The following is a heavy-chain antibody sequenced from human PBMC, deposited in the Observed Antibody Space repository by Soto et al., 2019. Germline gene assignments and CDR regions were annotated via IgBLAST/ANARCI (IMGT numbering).Heavy chain of an antibody. CDR1: CTSMSSSF. J-gene: IGHJ4*02. D-gene: IGHD2-21*02. CDR2: ISYTGTT. Sequence: TLSPSYAFGCTSMSSSFWWWLQEPPGRGLGWIGYISYTGTTTYHPSLKSRVTISIDTSRNQFSLKLNSVTAADTAVYYCARLGGYYQAFDQWGQGSLVTVS. V-gene: IGHV4-59*08. CDR3: ARLGGYYQAFDQ.